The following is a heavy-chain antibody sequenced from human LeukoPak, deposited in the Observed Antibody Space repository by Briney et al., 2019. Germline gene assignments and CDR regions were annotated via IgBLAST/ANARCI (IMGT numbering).Heavy chain of an antibody. CDR2: IYYSGST. V-gene: IGHV4-61*01. CDR3: ARVGGFGELLYSAMDV. Sequence: PSETLSLTCTVSGDSINNNNYYWRWIRQPPGKGLEWIGYIYYSGSTNYNPSLKSRVTISVDTSKNQFSLKLSSVTAADTAVYYCARVGGFGELLYSAMDVWGQGTTVTVSS. J-gene: IGHJ6*02. CDR1: GDSINNNNYY. D-gene: IGHD3-10*01.